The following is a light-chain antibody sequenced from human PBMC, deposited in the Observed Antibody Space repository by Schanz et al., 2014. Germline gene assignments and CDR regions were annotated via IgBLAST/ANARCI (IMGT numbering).Light chain of an antibody. CDR3: QQYYSYPRT. Sequence: DIQMTQSPSTLSASVGDRVIITCRASQSISSWLAWYQQKPGKAPKLLIYDASSLESGVPSRFSGSGSGTEFTLTISSLQPDDFATYYCQQYYSYPRTFGQGTKVEIK. CDR2: DAS. V-gene: IGKV1-5*01. CDR1: QSISSW. J-gene: IGKJ1*01.